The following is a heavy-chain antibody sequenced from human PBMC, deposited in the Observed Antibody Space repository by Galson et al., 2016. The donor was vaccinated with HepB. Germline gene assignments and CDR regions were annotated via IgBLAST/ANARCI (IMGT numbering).Heavy chain of an antibody. D-gene: IGHD1-26*01. Sequence: SLTCTVSGGSISSGGYYWSWIRQHPGKGLEWIGEINHGGSTNYNPSLKSRVTVSVDTSKKQFSLNLTSMTAADTAVYYCARGSNSFGSGSYIAFEVWGQGTMVTVSS. J-gene: IGHJ3*01. CDR3: ARGSNSFGSGSYIAFEV. CDR1: GGSISSGGYY. CDR2: INHGGST. V-gene: IGHV4-31*03.